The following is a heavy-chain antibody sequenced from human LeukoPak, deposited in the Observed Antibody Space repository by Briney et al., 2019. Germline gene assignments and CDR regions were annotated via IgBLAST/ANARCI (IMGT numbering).Heavy chain of an antibody. D-gene: IGHD3-9*01. CDR1: GYTSTGYY. V-gene: IGHV1-2*02. J-gene: IGHJ4*02. CDR3: AREAYYDILTPDY. CDR2: INPNSGGT. Sequence: ASVQVSCKASGYTSTGYYMHWVRQAPGKGLAWMGWINPNSGGTNYAQNFQGRGTMTRDTSISTAYMELSRLRSDDTAVYYWAREAYYDILTPDYWGQGTLVTVSS.